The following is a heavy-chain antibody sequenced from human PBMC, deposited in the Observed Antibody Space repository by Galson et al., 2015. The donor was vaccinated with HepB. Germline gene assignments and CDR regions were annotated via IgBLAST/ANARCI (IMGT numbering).Heavy chain of an antibody. D-gene: IGHD3-9*01. J-gene: IGHJ6*02. CDR3: ARDDILTGYPPFMDV. CDR1: GFTFSSYS. Sequence: SLRLSCAASGFTFSSYSMNWVRQAPGKGLEWVSYISSSSSTIYCADSVKGRFTISRDNAKNSLYLQMNSLRDEDTAVYYCARDDILTGYPPFMDVWGQGTTVTVSS. V-gene: IGHV3-48*02. CDR2: ISSSSSTI.